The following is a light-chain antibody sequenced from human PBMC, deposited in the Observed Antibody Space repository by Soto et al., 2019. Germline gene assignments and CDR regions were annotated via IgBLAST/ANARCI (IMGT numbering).Light chain of an antibody. CDR3: QQYNNWPPIT. Sequence: IVVTQSPATLSVSPGERVTLSCGTSHSVSSHVAWYQHRPGQAPRLLLYGASTRATGIPVRFSGSGAGTDFTLTISSLQSEDFAVYYCQQYNNWPPITFGQGTRLEIK. J-gene: IGKJ5*01. CDR2: GAS. CDR1: HSVSSH. V-gene: IGKV3-15*01.